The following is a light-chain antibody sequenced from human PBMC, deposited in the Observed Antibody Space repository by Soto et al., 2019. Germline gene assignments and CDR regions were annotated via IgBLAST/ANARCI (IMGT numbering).Light chain of an antibody. CDR2: DAS. CDR3: QQRSNWIT. Sequence: IVMTQSPATLSVSPGERATLSCRASQSVSSNLAWYKHKPGQAPRLLIYDASNRATGIPARFSGRGSGTDFTLTITSLEPEDFAVYYCQQRSNWITFGQGTRLEIK. CDR1: QSVSSN. V-gene: IGKV3-11*01. J-gene: IGKJ5*01.